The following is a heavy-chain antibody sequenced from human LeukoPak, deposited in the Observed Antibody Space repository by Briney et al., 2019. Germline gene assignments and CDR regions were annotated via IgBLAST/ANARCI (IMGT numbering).Heavy chain of an antibody. CDR3: ARLSGTSGTTSRVLHY. D-gene: IGHD1-1*01. V-gene: IGHV3-23*01. CDR2: ISGSGDAT. CDR1: GFTFTTYA. Sequence: TGGSLRLSCAASGFTFTTYAMTWVRRAPGMRLEWVSAISGSGDATYYADSVKGRFTISRDNSENTVYLQVSSLRAEDTAVYYCARLSGTSGTTSRVLHYWGQGALVTVSS. J-gene: IGHJ4*02.